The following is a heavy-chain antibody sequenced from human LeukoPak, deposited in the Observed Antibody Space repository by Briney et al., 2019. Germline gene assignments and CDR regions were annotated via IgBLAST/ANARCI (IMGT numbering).Heavy chain of an antibody. D-gene: IGHD5-24*01. CDR2: INPSGGST. Sequence: ASVKVSCKTSGYTFTNYYIHWVRQAPGQGLEWMGIINPSGGSTVYLQKFQDRVTMTRDTSTSTVSMELGSLRPEDTAVYYCARDEARDGYTNYLDYWGLGTLVTVSS. CDR1: GYTFTNYY. V-gene: IGHV1-46*01. CDR3: ARDEARDGYTNYLDY. J-gene: IGHJ4*02.